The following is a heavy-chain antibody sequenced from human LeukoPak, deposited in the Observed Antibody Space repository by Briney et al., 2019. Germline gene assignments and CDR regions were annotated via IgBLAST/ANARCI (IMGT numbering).Heavy chain of an antibody. D-gene: IGHD2-2*02. CDR3: ARDRGIVVVPAAIQRYNWFDP. J-gene: IGHJ5*02. CDR2: ICYSGST. V-gene: IGHV4-30-4*08. Sequence: SETLSLTCTVSGGSISSGDYYWSWIRQPPGKGLEWIGYICYSGSTYYNPSLKSRVTISVDTSKNQFSLKLSSVTAADTAVYYCARDRGIVVVPAAIQRYNWFDPWGQGTLVTVSS. CDR1: GGSISSGDYY.